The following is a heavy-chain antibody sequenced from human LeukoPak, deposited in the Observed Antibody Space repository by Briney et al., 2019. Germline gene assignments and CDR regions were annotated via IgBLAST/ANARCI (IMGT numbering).Heavy chain of an antibody. V-gene: IGHV1-69*01. Sequence: SVKVSCKASGGTFSSYAISWVRQAPGQGLEWMGGIIPIFGTANYAQKFQGRVTITADESTSTAYMELSSLRSEDTAVYYCARVVMVNGYSGYADYWGQGTLVTVSS. CDR2: IIPIFGTA. CDR3: ARVVMVNGYSGYADY. CDR1: GGTFSSYA. D-gene: IGHD5-12*01. J-gene: IGHJ4*02.